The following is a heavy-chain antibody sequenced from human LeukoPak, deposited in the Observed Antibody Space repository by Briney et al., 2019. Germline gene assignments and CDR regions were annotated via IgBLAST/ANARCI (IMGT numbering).Heavy chain of an antibody. J-gene: IGHJ6*02. D-gene: IGHD1-1*01. V-gene: IGHV3-21*01. CDR2: FGTMSGDT. Sequence: PGGSLSLSCAASGLIFNSNTFSWVRQAPGTGLELVSSFGTMSGDTYYADPVMGRFTMSSDSAKMSVFLQMDSLSVDDTAVYYCSRDQREPWKYNYYGMDVWGQGTTVTVSS. CDR3: SRDQREPWKYNYYGMDV. CDR1: GLIFNSNT.